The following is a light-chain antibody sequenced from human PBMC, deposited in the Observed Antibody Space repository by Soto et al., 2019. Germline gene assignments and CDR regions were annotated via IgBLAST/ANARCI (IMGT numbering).Light chain of an antibody. Sequence: EIRLTQSPATLSVSPGETATLSCRASQNVLSDLAWYQQKPGQAPRLLVYGATTRATEAPAKFRGRGSGTEFSLTISSLQSEDSATYYCQQYRSWPRTFGQGSKVEI. CDR1: QNVLSD. J-gene: IGKJ1*01. CDR3: QQYRSWPRT. V-gene: IGKV3-15*01. CDR2: GAT.